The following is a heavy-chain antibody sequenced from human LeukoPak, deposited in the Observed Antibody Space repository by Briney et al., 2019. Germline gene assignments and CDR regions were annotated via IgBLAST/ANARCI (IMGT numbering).Heavy chain of an antibody. D-gene: IGHD2-15*01. Sequence: SETLSLSCTVSGGPISSYYWSWIRQPPGKGLEWIGYIYYIGSTNYNPSLKSRVTISVDTSKNQFSLKLSSVTAADTAVYYCARGAGYCSGGSCYGYFDYWGQGTLVTVSS. CDR2: IYYIGST. CDR1: GGPISSYY. CDR3: ARGAGYCSGGSCYGYFDY. J-gene: IGHJ4*02. V-gene: IGHV4-59*01.